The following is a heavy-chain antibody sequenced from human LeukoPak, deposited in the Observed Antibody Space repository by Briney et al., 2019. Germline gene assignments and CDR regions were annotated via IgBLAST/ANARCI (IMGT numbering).Heavy chain of an antibody. D-gene: IGHD3-10*01. J-gene: IGHJ4*02. CDR1: GGSISTNTYY. CDR3: ARVTYNGYQHFDY. Sequence: SETLSLTCIVSGGSISTNTYYWGWIRLPPGKGLEWIGEIHHCGTTYYNPSLRSRVTISVDTSKNQFSLRLTSVTAADTAVYYCARVTYNGYQHFDYWGQGNLVTVS. V-gene: IGHV4-39*07. CDR2: IHHCGTT.